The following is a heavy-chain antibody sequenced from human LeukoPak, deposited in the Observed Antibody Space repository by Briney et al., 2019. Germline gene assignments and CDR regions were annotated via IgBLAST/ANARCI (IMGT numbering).Heavy chain of an antibody. CDR2: IKGKTAAGAP. CDR3: ITGDYDFWSGFYSPNHYFDY. J-gene: IGHJ4*02. CDR1: GFAFTSAW. D-gene: IGHD3-3*01. V-gene: IGHV3-15*01. Sequence: GGSLRLSCAASGFAFTSAWMSWVRQAPGKGLEWVGRIKGKTAAGAPDYVASVKGRFTISRDDSKNTLFLQMSSLKTEDTAVYYCITGDYDFWSGFYSPNHYFDYWGQGTLVTVSS.